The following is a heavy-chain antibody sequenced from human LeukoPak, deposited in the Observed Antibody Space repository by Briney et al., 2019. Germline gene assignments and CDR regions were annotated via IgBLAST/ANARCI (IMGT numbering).Heavy chain of an antibody. J-gene: IGHJ5*02. V-gene: IGHV1-69*05. CDR2: FIPIFGTA. CDR1: GGTFSSYA. Sequence: SVKVSCKASGGTFSSYAISWVRQAPGQGLEWMGRFIPIFGTANYAQKFQGRVTITTDESTSTAYMELSSLRSEDTAVYYCARDGHNGVWMPTPTSNWFDPWGQGTLVTVSS. D-gene: IGHD2-8*01. CDR3: ARDGHNGVWMPTPTSNWFDP.